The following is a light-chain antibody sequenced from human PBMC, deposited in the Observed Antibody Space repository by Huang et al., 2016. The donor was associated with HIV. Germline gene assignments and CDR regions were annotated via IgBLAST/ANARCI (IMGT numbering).Light chain of an antibody. CDR1: QSIGTY. CDR2: DVS. J-gene: IGKJ4*01. Sequence: EIVLTQSPVTLSLSPGNRATLSCRASQSIGTYLAWYQQKSGQAPRLLIYDVSNRAAGGPARVSASGSEKDFTLTIARLDPDDFAIYHCQQRSKWPLTFGGGTKVEMK. V-gene: IGKV3-11*01. CDR3: QQRSKWPLT.